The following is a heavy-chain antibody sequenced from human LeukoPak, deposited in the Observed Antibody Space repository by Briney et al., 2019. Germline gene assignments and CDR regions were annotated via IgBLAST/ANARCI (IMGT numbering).Heavy chain of an antibody. CDR2: IRYDGSNK. CDR3: AKEYSSSPEGL. D-gene: IGHD6-6*01. Sequence: GGSLRLSCAASGFTFSSYGMHWVRQAPGKGLEWVAFIRYDGSNKYYADSVKGRFTISRDNSKNTLYLQVNSLRAEDTAVYYCAKEYSSSPEGLWGQGTLVTVSS. CDR1: GFTFSSYG. J-gene: IGHJ4*02. V-gene: IGHV3-30*02.